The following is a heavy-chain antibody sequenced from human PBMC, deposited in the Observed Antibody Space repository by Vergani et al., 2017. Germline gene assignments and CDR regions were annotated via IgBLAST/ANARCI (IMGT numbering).Heavy chain of an antibody. Sequence: EVMLVQSGAEVKKPGESLKISCKYSESSFISNEIAWVRQMSGKGLQWMGNINPIDSKIAYSPSFQGQAIMSLDKSLTTAYLQWRSLKASDTAIYYCTRHVPCGDGACLHFDHLGQGTQVTVSS. D-gene: IGHD2-21*01. J-gene: IGHJ4*02. CDR2: INPIDSKI. V-gene: IGHV5-51*01. CDR3: TRHVPCGDGACLHFDH. CDR1: ESSFISNE.